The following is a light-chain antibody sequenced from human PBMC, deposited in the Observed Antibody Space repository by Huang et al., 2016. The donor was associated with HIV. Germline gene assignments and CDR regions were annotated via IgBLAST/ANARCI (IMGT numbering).Light chain of an antibody. Sequence: EIVMTQSPGTVSVSPGVRATLSCRTSQSVNTNLAWFQQNHGQAPRRLVHGASTRAKGIPDVFGGSGAGTEFTLTIASLQSEGVALYYCHQYNNWPWTVGRGTKVEI. CDR3: HQYNNWPWT. J-gene: IGKJ1*01. CDR2: GAS. CDR1: QSVNTN. V-gene: IGKV3-15*01.